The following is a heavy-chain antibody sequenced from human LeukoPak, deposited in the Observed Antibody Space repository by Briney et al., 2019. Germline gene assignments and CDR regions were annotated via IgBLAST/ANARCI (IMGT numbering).Heavy chain of an antibody. V-gene: IGHV4-59*01. Sequence: SETLSLTCTVPGGSIRNYYWSWIRQPPGKGLEWIGYIYYSGNTNYNPSLKSRVTISVDTSKNQFSLKLNSVTAADTAVYYRARVRYCSTNRCYDREFDNWGQGTLVTVSS. CDR3: ARVRYCSTNRCYDREFDN. CDR2: IYYSGNT. J-gene: IGHJ4*02. CDR1: GGSIRNYY. D-gene: IGHD2-2*01.